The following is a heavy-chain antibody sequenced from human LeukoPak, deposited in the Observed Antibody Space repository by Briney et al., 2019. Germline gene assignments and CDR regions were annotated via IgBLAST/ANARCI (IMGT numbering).Heavy chain of an antibody. CDR2: ITGSGGIT. J-gene: IGHJ4*02. CDR1: GFTFSNYA. Sequence: GGSLRLSCVAPGFTFSNYAMSWVRQAPGEGLEWVSAITGSGGITYYADSVKGRFTISRDNSKNTLYLQMNSLRAEDTAVYYCAKWGDYDVLTGYYDPDYWGQGTLVTVSS. V-gene: IGHV3-23*01. D-gene: IGHD3-9*01. CDR3: AKWGDYDVLTGYYDPDY.